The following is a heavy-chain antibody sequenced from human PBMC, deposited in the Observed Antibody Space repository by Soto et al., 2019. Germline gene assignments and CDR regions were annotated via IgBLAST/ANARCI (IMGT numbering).Heavy chain of an antibody. Sequence: GESLKISCKGSGYSFTSYWISWVRQMPGKGLEWMGRIDPSDSYTNYSPSFQGHVTISADKSISTAYLQWSSLKASDTAMYYCARSWQSGYYYYRMDVWGQGTTVTVSS. CDR1: GYSFTSYW. V-gene: IGHV5-10-1*01. D-gene: IGHD3-10*01. CDR3: ARSWQSGYYYYRMDV. J-gene: IGHJ6*02. CDR2: IDPSDSYT.